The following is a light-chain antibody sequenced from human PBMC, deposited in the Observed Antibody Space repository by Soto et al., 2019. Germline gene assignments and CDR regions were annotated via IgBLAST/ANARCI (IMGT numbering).Light chain of an antibody. CDR1: SSNIGAGYD. Sequence: QSVLTQPPSVSGASGQRVIISCTGSSSNIGAGYDVHWYQQLPGTTPKLLIYGNNNRPSGVPERFSGSKSGTSASLAITGLQAEDEADYYCQSYDSSLSGPYVFGAGTKVTVL. J-gene: IGLJ1*01. V-gene: IGLV1-40*01. CDR2: GNN. CDR3: QSYDSSLSGPYV.